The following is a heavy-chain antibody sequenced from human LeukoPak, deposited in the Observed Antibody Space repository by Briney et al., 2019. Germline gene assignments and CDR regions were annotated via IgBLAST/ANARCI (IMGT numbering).Heavy chain of an antibody. CDR3: AREYSSSFDP. D-gene: IGHD6-6*01. V-gene: IGHV4-39*07. Sequence: KSSETLSLTCSVSGGSISSSSYYWGWIRQPPGKGLEWIGSIYYSGSTYYNPSLKSRVTISVDTSKNQFSLKLSSVTAADTAVYYCAREYSSSFDPWGQGILVTVSS. CDR1: GGSISSSSYY. J-gene: IGHJ5*02. CDR2: IYYSGST.